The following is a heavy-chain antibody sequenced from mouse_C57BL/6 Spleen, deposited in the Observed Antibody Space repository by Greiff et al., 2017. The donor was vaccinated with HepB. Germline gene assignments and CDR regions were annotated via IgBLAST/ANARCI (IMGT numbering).Heavy chain of an antibody. CDR1: GFTFSSYA. J-gene: IGHJ3*01. V-gene: IGHV5-4*01. CDR2: ISDGGSYT. D-gene: IGHD2-3*01. Sequence: EVQLVESGGGLVKPGGSLKLSCAASGFTFSSYAMSWVRQTPEKRLEWVATISDGGSYTYYPDNVKGRFTISRDNAKNNLYLQMSHLKSEDTAMYYCARDGRDGLFAYWGQGTLVTVSA. CDR3: ARDGRDGLFAY.